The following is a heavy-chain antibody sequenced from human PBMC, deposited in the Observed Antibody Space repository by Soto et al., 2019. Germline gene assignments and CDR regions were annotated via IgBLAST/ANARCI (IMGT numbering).Heavy chain of an antibody. Sequence: PSETLSLTCAVSGASIASDHWWTWIRQPPGKGLEWIAEVRHTGSTEYSPSLRSRVTISVDKSKNQISLKVSSVTAAATAVYYCTRRPYRSTSGGIDYWGQGTLVTVSS. CDR1: GASIASDHW. CDR3: TRRPYRSTSGGIDY. V-gene: IGHV4-4*02. CDR2: VRHTGST. J-gene: IGHJ4*02. D-gene: IGHD2-15*01.